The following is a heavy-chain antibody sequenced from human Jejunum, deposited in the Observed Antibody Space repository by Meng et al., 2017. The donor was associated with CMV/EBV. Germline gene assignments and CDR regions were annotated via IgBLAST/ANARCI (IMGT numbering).Heavy chain of an antibody. CDR2: IYSSGEI. V-gene: IGHV4-4*02. CDR3: ARGRTCSITSCYRGPSLDY. D-gene: IGHD2-2*02. Sequence: ITKNNWWHWVRQAPGKWLEWIGEIYSSGEINYNPSLKSRVTISMENSKNQFSLKVNSVTAADTAVYYCARGRTCSITSCYRGPSLDYWGQGTLVTVSS. J-gene: IGHJ4*02. CDR1: ITKNNW.